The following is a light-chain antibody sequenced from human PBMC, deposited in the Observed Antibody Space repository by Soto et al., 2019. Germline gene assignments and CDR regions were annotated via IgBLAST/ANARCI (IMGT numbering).Light chain of an antibody. Sequence: SYELTQPPSVSVSPGQTARITCSGDALPKTYAYWYQQKSGQAPVLVIYEDSKRPSGIPERFSGSSSGTMATLTISGAQVEDEADYYCYSTDSSRNLWVFGGGTKLTVL. CDR3: YSTDSSRNLWV. J-gene: IGLJ3*02. CDR1: ALPKTY. V-gene: IGLV3-10*01. CDR2: EDS.